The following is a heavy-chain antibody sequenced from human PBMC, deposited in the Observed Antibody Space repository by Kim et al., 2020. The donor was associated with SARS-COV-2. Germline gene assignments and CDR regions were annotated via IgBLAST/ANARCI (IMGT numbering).Heavy chain of an antibody. Sequence: GGSLRLSCAASGFTFSSYGMHWVRQAPGKGLEWVAVIWYDGSNKYYADSVKGRFTISRDNSKNTLYLQMNSLRAEDTAVYYCAREGGDCSSTSCYVLRGAVAGSFDYWGQGTLVTVSS. V-gene: IGHV3-33*01. J-gene: IGHJ4*02. CDR1: GFTFSSYG. CDR2: IWYDGSNK. CDR3: AREGGDCSSTSCYVLRGAVAGSFDY. D-gene: IGHD2-2*01.